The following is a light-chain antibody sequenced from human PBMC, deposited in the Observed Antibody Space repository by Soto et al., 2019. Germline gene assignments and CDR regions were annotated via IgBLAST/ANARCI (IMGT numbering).Light chain of an antibody. V-gene: IGLV4-69*01. J-gene: IGLJ3*02. CDR3: QTWDTGIRV. Sequence: LVLTQSPSASASLGASVKLTCTLSSGHSSYAIAWHQQQTQKGPRYLMKLNSDGSHNKGDGIPDRFSGSSSGAERYLTISSLQSEDEADYYCQTWDTGIRVFGGGTKVTVL. CDR2: LNSDGSH. CDR1: SGHSSYA.